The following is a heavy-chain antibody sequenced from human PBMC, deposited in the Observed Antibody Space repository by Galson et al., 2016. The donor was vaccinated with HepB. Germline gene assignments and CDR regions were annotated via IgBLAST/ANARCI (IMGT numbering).Heavy chain of an antibody. D-gene: IGHD3-3*01. CDR1: GYTFTSYD. Sequence: SVKVSCKASGYTFTSYDINWVRQATGQGLEWMGWMNPNSGNTGYAQKFQGRVTMTRNTSISTAYMELSSLRTEDTAVYYCARARRIPIFGVVFMTWFDPWGQGTLVTVSS. J-gene: IGHJ5*02. CDR2: MNPNSGNT. V-gene: IGHV1-8*01. CDR3: ARARRIPIFGVVFMTWFDP.